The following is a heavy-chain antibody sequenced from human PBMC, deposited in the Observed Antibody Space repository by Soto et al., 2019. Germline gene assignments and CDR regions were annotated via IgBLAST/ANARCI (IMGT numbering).Heavy chain of an antibody. CDR1: GFTFSSYA. J-gene: IGHJ6*02. D-gene: IGHD3-10*01. CDR3: AKRGDDYYGSGRYYYYYGMDV. CDR2: ISGSGGST. Sequence: EVQLLESGGGLVQPGGSLRLSCAASGFTFSSYAMSWVRQAPGKGLEWVSAISGSGGSTYYADSVKGRFTISRDNSKNTLYLQMNSLRAEDTAVYYCAKRGDDYYGSGRYYYYYGMDVWGQGTTVTVSS. V-gene: IGHV3-23*01.